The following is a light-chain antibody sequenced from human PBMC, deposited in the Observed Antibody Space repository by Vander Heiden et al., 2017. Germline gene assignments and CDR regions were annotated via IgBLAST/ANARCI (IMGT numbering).Light chain of an antibody. CDR3: QQFSIYPRT. Sequence: AIQLTQSPSSLSTSVGARITITYRASQGITSALAWYQQKPGKRPELLIYDATSLETGVPLRFSGSGSGTDFTLTISSLQPEDAATYFCQQFSIYPRTFGQGTKLEIK. V-gene: IGKV1-13*02. CDR1: QGITSA. J-gene: IGKJ2*01. CDR2: DAT.